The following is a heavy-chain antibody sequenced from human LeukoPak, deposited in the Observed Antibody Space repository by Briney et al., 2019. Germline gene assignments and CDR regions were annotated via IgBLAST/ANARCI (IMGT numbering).Heavy chain of an antibody. J-gene: IGHJ4*02. CDR1: GGSISSGGYY. CDR3: ARRDSSSVVPRWDC. D-gene: IGHD6-13*01. V-gene: IGHV4-31*03. CDR2: IYNSGTT. Sequence: MPSQTLSLTCTVSGGSISSGGYYWTWIRQYPGKGLEWIGYIYNSGTTYYNPSLRSRVTISVDTSKNQFSLKLSSVTAADTAVYYCARRDSSSVVPRWDCWGQGSLVTVSS.